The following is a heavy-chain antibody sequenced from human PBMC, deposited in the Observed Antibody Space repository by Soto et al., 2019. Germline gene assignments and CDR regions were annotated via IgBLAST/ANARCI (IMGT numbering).Heavy chain of an antibody. V-gene: IGHV4-30-4*01. CDR2: IYYSGST. J-gene: IGHJ3*02. CDR1: GGSINSGDYY. Sequence: PSETLSLTCTVSGGSINSGDYYWSWIRQPPGKGLEWIGYIYYSGSTYHNPSLKRRINISVDTSKNQFSLKLSSVTAADTAVYYCATVPTYYYDRSGYANAFDMWGQGTMVTVSS. D-gene: IGHD3-22*01. CDR3: ATVPTYYYDRSGYANAFDM.